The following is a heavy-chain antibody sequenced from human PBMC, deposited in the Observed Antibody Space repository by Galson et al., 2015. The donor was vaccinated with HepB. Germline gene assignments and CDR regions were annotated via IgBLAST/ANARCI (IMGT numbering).Heavy chain of an antibody. CDR1: GGTFSSYA. J-gene: IGHJ2*01. D-gene: IGHD3-22*01. V-gene: IGHV1-69*04. CDR3: ARGPHYYDSSGYL. CDR2: IIPILGIA. Sequence: SVKVSCKASGGTFSSYAISWVRQAPGQGLEWMGRIIPILGIANYAQKLQGRVTITADKSTSTAYMELSSLRSEDTAVFYCARGPHYYDSSGYLWGRGTLVTVSS.